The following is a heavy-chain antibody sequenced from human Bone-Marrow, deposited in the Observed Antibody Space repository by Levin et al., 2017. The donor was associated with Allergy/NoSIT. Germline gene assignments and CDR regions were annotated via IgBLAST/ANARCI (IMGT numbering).Heavy chain of an antibody. V-gene: IGHV4-39*01. CDR1: GGSISSSSYY. CDR3: ARAKSAMVRGVTQPFDP. CDR2: IYYSGST. D-gene: IGHD3-10*01. J-gene: IGHJ5*02. Sequence: PSETLSLTCTVSGGSISSSSYYWGWIRQPPGKGLEWIGSIYYSGSTYYNPSLKSRVTISVDTSKNQFSLKLSSVTAADTAVYYCARAKSAMVRGVTQPFDPWGQGTLVTVSS.